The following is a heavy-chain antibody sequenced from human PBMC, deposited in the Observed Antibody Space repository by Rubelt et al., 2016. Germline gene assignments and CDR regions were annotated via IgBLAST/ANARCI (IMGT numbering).Heavy chain of an antibody. Sequence: QVQLVQSGAEVKKPGASVKVSCKASGYTFTSYGISWVRQAPGQGLEWMGWISAYNGNTNYAPKLQGSVTMATDASTSTAYMELRSLGSDDTSVYYCALLVWSGYDYWGQGTLVTVSS. V-gene: IGHV1-18*01. CDR3: ALLVWSGYDY. J-gene: IGHJ4*02. CDR2: ISAYNGNT. D-gene: IGHD3-3*01. CDR1: GYTFTSYG.